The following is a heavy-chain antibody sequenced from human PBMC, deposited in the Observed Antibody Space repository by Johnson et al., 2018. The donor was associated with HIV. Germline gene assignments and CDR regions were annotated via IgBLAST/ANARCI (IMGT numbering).Heavy chain of an antibody. CDR3: ARPRIAVLPAGAFDI. V-gene: IGHV3-30-3*01. D-gene: IGHD2-2*01. J-gene: IGHJ3*02. CDR2: ISYDGSNK. CDR1: GFAFSSYA. Sequence: QVQLVESGGGVVQPGRSLRLSCAASGFAFSSYAMHWVRQAPGKGLEWVAVISYDGSNKYYADSVKGRFTISRDNSKNTLFLQMNSLRAEDTAVYFCARPRIAVLPAGAFDIWGPGTMVTVSS.